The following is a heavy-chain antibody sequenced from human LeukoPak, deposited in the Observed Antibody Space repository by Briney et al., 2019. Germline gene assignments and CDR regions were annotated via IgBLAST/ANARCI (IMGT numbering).Heavy chain of an antibody. J-gene: IGHJ4*02. CDR1: SGSISSGGYY. D-gene: IGHD6-13*01. Sequence: SETLSLTCTVSSGSISSGGYYWSWIRQPPGKGLEWIGYIYHSGSTYYNPSLKSRVTISVDRSKNQFSLKLSSVTAADTAVYYCARHLLSSSWYDYWGQGTLVTVSS. V-gene: IGHV4-30-2*01. CDR3: ARHLLSSSWYDY. CDR2: IYHSGST.